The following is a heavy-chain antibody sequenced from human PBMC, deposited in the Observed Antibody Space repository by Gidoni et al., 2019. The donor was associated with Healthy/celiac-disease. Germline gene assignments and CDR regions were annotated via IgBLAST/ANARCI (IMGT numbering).Heavy chain of an antibody. CDR2: ISSSSSYI. CDR3: EAAGNFDL. D-gene: IGHD1-26*01. Sequence: EVQLVESGGGLVKPGGSLRLSCAASGFTFRSYSMNWVRQAPGKGLECVSSISSSSSYIYYADSVKGRFTISRDNAKNSLYLQMNSLRAEDTAVYYCEAAGNFDLWGRGTLVTVSS. V-gene: IGHV3-21*01. J-gene: IGHJ2*01. CDR1: GFTFRSYS.